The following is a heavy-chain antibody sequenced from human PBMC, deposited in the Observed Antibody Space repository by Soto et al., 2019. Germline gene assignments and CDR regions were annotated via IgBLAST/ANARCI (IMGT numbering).Heavy chain of an antibody. CDR3: AKVRGGSFPYYVDD. V-gene: IGHV1-46*01. D-gene: IGHD2-15*01. CDR1: GYTFTNHY. Sequence: QVQLVQSGAEVKKPGASVKVSCKASGYTFTNHYIHWVRQAPGQGLEWVGLVNPSSGSVTYAQKVQGRVTMTRDTSTNTVYMQLSSLTSDDTAVYFCAKVRGGSFPYYVDDWGQGTLVTVSS. CDR2: VNPSSGSV. J-gene: IGHJ4*02.